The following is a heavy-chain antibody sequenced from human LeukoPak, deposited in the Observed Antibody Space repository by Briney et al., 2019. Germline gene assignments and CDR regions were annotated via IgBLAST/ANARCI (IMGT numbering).Heavy chain of an antibody. D-gene: IGHD6-19*01. CDR2: IYHSGST. Sequence: PSETLSLTCAVSGYSISSGYYWGWIRQPPGKGLEWIGSIYHSGSTYYSPSLKSRVTISVDTSKNQFSLKLSSVTATDTAVYYCAIGPGYSSGWYPYWSQGSLVTVSS. CDR1: GYSISSGYY. CDR3: AIGPGYSSGWYPY. V-gene: IGHV4-38-2*01. J-gene: IGHJ4*02.